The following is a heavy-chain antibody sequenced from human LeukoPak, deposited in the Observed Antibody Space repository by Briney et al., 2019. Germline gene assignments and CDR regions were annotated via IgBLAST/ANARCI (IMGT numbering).Heavy chain of an antibody. D-gene: IGHD6-19*01. CDR1: GYSISSGYY. Sequence: SETLSLTCTVSGYSISSGYYWGWIRQPPGKGLEWIGSIYYSGSTYYNPSLKSRVTISVDTSKNQFSLKLSSVTAADTAVYYCARDSRRSSLVWGQGTLVTVSS. V-gene: IGHV4-38-2*02. J-gene: IGHJ4*02. CDR2: IYYSGST. CDR3: ARDSRRSSLV.